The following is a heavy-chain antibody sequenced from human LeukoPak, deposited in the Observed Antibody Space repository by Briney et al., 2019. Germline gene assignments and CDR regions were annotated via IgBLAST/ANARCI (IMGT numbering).Heavy chain of an antibody. CDR1: GFTFSNAW. CDR2: IKSKTDGGTT. V-gene: IGHV3-15*01. D-gene: IGHD4-17*01. J-gene: IGHJ4*02. CDR3: ARGGTTPGLDY. Sequence: GGSLRLSCAASGFTFSNAWMSWVRQAPGKGLEWVGRIKSKTDGGTTDYAAPVKGRFTISRDNSKNTLYPQMNSLRAEDTAVYYCARGGTTPGLDYWGQGTLVTVSS.